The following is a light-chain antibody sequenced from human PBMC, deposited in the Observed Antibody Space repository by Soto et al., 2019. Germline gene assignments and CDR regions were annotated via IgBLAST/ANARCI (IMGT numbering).Light chain of an antibody. CDR1: QSVDRN. J-gene: IGKJ4*01. Sequence: DIVMPQSPGTLSVSTEEGATLSCRASQSVDRNLAWYQQKPGQAPRLLIYGASTRPTGIPDRFSGSGSGTEFSLTISSLQSEDFAVYYCQQYDSWHHTFGGGTKVEIK. CDR2: GAS. V-gene: IGKV3D-15*01. CDR3: QQYDSWHHT.